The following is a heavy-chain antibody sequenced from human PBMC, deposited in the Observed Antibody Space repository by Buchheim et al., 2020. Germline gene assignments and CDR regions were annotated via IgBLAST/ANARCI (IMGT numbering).Heavy chain of an antibody. CDR3: ARVGRPARPPPSSWFDP. Sequence: QLQLQQSGPGLVKPSETLSLTCTVSGGSISGSSYYWGWIRQPPGKGLEWIGSIYYGGGAYYNPSLESRVIISVDTSKNQFSLRLNSVSAADTAVYYCARVGRPARPPPSSWFDPWGQGTL. CDR1: GGSISGSSYY. D-gene: IGHD1-26*01. V-gene: IGHV4-39*01. CDR2: IYYGGGA. J-gene: IGHJ5*02.